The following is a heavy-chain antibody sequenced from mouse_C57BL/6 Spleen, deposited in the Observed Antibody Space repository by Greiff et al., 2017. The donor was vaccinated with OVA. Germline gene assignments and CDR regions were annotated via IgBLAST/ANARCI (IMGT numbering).Heavy chain of an antibody. J-gene: IGHJ3*01. CDR2: ISSGGSYT. CDR1: GFTFSSYG. V-gene: IGHV5-6*01. D-gene: IGHD1-1*01. CDR3: ARGVLRSSNQAWFAY. Sequence: EVMLVESGGDLVKPGGSLKLSCAASGFTFSSYGMSWVRQTPDKRLEWVATISSGGSYTYYPDSVKGRFTISRDNAKNTLYLQMSSLKSEDTAMYYCARGVLRSSNQAWFAYWGQGTLVTVSA.